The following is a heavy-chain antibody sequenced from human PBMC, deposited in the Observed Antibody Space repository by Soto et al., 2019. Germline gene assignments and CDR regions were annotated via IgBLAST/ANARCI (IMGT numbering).Heavy chain of an antibody. V-gene: IGHV4-61*01. D-gene: IGHD3-3*01. J-gene: IGHJ6*02. CDR1: GGSVSSESHY. CDR3: ARDQYDFRSGSYYYAMEV. CDR2: IYYTGST. Sequence: SETLSLTCTVSGGSVSSESHYWSWIRQTPGTGLEWIGYIYYTGSTNYNPSLKGRVTMSVDTSRDQVSLRLRSVTRADTAVYYCARDQYDFRSGSYYYAMEVWGQGTKVTVSS.